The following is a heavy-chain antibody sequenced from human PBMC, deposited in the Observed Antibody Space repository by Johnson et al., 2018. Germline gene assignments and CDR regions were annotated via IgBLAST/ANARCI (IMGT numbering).Heavy chain of an antibody. CDR1: GVSIRSSHW. Sequence: QVQLQESGPGLVKPSGTLSLNCAVSGVSIRSSHWWTWVRQPPGKGLEWIGEMYHSGGINYNPSLRSRVTISIDKSLNQCSLKLTPVTAADPAVYYGARDVVGATWFAFDIWGQGTMVTVSS. V-gene: IGHV4-4*02. CDR3: ARDVVGATWFAFDI. D-gene: IGHD1-26*01. CDR2: MYHSGGI. J-gene: IGHJ3*02.